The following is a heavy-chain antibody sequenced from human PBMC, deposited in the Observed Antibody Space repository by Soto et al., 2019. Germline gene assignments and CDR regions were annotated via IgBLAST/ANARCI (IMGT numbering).Heavy chain of an antibody. CDR2: MSAFTGTA. Sequence: AXSVQVSVKASGYTFISYGISWVRQAPGQGLEWVGWMSAFTGTANYAQKFQGRVTITADESTSTAYMELSSLRSEDTAVYYCARDRGSTSSRWFDPWGQGTLVTVSS. CDR3: ARDRGSTSSRWFDP. J-gene: IGHJ5*02. CDR1: GYTFISYG. D-gene: IGHD2-2*01. V-gene: IGHV1-69*13.